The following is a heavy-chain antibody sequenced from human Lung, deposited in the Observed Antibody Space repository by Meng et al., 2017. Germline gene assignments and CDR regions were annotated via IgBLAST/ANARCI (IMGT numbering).Heavy chain of an antibody. D-gene: IGHD6-19*01. V-gene: IGHV4-39*01. J-gene: IGHJ5*02. CDR2: IGHSGFT. Sequence: QLQESGQGRVKPSEALSLTFSAAGGSISTSGYYWGWIRQPPGKGLEWIGSIGHSGFTYYTPSLKSRVAVSLDTSKSQFSLMLTSVTAADTAVYYCVRSSAWVRTGFDPWGQGTLVTVSS. CDR1: GGSISTSGYY. CDR3: VRSSAWVRTGFDP.